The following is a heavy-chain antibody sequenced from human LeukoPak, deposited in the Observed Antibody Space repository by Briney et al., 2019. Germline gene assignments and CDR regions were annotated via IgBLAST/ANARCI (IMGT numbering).Heavy chain of an antibody. J-gene: IGHJ4*02. CDR1: GGSISSYY. CDR3: ASIVVVPAATTPDY. CDR2: IYTSGST. D-gene: IGHD2-2*01. V-gene: IGHV4-4*07. Sequence: SETLSLTCTVSGGSISSYYWSWIRQPAGKGLERIGRIYTSGSTYYNPSLKSRVTISVDTSKNQFSLKLSSVTAADTAVYYCASIVVVPAATTPDYWGQGTLVTVSS.